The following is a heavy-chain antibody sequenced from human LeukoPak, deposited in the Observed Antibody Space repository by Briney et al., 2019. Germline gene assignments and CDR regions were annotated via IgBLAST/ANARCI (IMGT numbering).Heavy chain of an antibody. CDR3: ARENGYSSGWFFDY. V-gene: IGHV3-66*01. J-gene: IGHJ4*02. D-gene: IGHD6-19*01. Sequence: GGSLRLSCAASGFTVSSNYMSWVRQAPGKGLELVSVIYSGGGTYYADSGKGRFTISRANSKNTLYLQMNSLRAEDTAVYYCARENGYSSGWFFDYWGQGTLVTVSS. CDR1: GFTVSSNY. CDR2: IYSGGGT.